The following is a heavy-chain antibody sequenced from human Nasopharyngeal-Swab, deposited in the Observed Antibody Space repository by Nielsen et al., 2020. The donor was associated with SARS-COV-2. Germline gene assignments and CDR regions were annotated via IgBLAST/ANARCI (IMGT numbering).Heavy chain of an antibody. Sequence: SQTLSLTCAVSGGSFSDYSWSWIRQSPGKGLGGIGEINHSGITNYNPSLKSRVTISVDTAKNHLSLKLTSVTAADTAVYFCSSGRVVYGGYDPLTPRHYLNYWGQGTQVTVSS. J-gene: IGHJ4*02. D-gene: IGHD5-12*01. V-gene: IGHV4-34*01. CDR1: GGSFSDYS. CDR3: SSGRVVYGGYDPLTPRHYLNY. CDR2: INHSGIT.